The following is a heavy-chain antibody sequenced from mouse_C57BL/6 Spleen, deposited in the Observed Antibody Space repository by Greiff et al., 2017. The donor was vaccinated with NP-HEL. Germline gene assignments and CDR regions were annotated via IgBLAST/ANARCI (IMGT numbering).Heavy chain of an antibody. J-gene: IGHJ4*01. V-gene: IGHV1-64*01. CDR1: GYTFTSYW. D-gene: IGHD1-1*01. CDR2: IHPNSGST. CDR3: ASGGDYYGSRGAMDY. Sequence: QVQLQQPGAELVKPGASVKLSCKASGYTFTSYWMHWVKQRPGQGLEWIGMIHPNSGSTNYNEKFKSKATLTVDKSSSTAYMQLSSLTSEDSAVYYCASGGDYYGSRGAMDYWGQGTSVTVSS.